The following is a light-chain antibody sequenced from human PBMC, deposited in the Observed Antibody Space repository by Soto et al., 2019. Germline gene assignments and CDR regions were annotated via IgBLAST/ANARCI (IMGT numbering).Light chain of an antibody. CDR1: QSFSSIY. Sequence: EIVFTQSPGTLSFSPGERATLSCRASQSFSSIYLAWYQQKPGQAPRLLIYGASSRATGIPDRFSGRGSGTDFTLTISRLEPEDFAVYYCQQYGSSPITFGQGTRLEIK. J-gene: IGKJ5*01. CDR3: QQYGSSPIT. CDR2: GAS. V-gene: IGKV3-20*01.